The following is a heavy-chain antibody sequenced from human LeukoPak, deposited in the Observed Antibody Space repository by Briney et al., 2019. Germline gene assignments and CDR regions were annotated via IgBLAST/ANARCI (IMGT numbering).Heavy chain of an antibody. CDR1: GFIFSKYD. J-gene: IGHJ4*02. V-gene: IGHV3-13*01. Sequence: PGGSLRLSCAASGFIFSKYDMHWVRQATGKGLEWVSAIGTAGDTYYPGSVKGRFTISRENAKNSLYLQMNSLRAGDTAVYYCARAPSGLAAPDYWGQGTLVTVSS. CDR2: IGTAGDT. CDR3: ARAPSGLAAPDY. D-gene: IGHD6-13*01.